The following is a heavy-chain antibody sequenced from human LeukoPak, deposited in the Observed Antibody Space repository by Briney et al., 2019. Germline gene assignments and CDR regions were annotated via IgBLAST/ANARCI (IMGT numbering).Heavy chain of an antibody. D-gene: IGHD1-26*01. CDR1: GYTFTSYY. J-gene: IGHJ4*02. Sequence: ASVKVSYKASGYTFTSYYMHWVRQAPGQGLEWMGIINPSGGSTSYAQKFQGRVTMTRDTSTSTVYMELSSLRSEDTAVYYCARDGENLSMGATNLDYWGQGTLVTVSS. V-gene: IGHV1-46*01. CDR2: INPSGGST. CDR3: ARDGENLSMGATNLDY.